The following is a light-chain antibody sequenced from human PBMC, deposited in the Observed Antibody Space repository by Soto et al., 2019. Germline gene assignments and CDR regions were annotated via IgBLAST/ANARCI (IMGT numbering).Light chain of an antibody. Sequence: LTQPASVSGSPGQSITISCTGTSSDVGSYNLVSWYQQHPGKVPKLMIFEVSKRPSGVSNRFSGSKSGDTASLTISGLQAEDEADYYCCSYAGSSTFYVFGTGTKLTVL. J-gene: IGLJ1*01. CDR2: EVS. V-gene: IGLV2-23*02. CDR3: CSYAGSSTFYV. CDR1: SSDVGSYNL.